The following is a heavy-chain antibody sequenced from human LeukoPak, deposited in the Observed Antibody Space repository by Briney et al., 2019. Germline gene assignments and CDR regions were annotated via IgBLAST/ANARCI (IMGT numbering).Heavy chain of an antibody. J-gene: IGHJ4*02. CDR2: ITSSSRYI. CDR1: GFTFSSYA. D-gene: IGHD6-19*01. CDR3: ALKAVAGSFDQ. V-gene: IGHV3-21*01. Sequence: GGSLRLSCAASGFTFSSYAMSWVRQAPGKGLEWVSSITSSSRYIYYADSVKGRFTISRDNAKNSLYLQMNSLRAEDTAVYYCALKAVAGSFDQWGQGTLVTVSS.